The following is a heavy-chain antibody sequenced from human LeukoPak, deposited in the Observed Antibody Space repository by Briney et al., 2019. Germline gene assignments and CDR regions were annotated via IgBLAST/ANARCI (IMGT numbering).Heavy chain of an antibody. CDR2: FHNSGTS. Sequence: SETLSLTCTVSGGSISSGGYYWSWIRQPAGKGLEWIGYFHNSGTSTYNPSLKSRVTISADTSKNQFSLKLNSLTTADTAVYYCTRGAGWLIDHWGQGILVTVSS. CDR3: TRGAGWLIDH. J-gene: IGHJ5*02. CDR1: GGSISSGGYY. V-gene: IGHV4-61*10. D-gene: IGHD5-12*01.